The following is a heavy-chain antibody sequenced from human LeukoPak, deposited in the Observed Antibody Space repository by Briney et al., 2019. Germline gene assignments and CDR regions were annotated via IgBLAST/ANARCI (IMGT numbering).Heavy chain of an antibody. D-gene: IGHD3-3*01. Sequence: SETLSLTCTVSGGSISSYYWSWIRQPPGKGLEWIGYIYYSGSTYYNPSLKSRVTISVDRSKNQFSLKLSSATAADTAVYYCARARFLEWFPFDYWGQGTLVTVSS. CDR3: ARARFLEWFPFDY. J-gene: IGHJ4*02. V-gene: IGHV4-59*12. CDR2: IYYSGST. CDR1: GGSISSYY.